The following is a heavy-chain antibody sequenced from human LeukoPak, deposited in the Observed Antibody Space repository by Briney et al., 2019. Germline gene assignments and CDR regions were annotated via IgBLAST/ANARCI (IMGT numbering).Heavy chain of an antibody. CDR1: GGSISSSSYY. V-gene: IGHV4-39*01. D-gene: IGHD2-21*02. CDR3: ARQVVVTALGAWFDP. CDR2: IYYSGST. J-gene: IGHJ5*02. Sequence: SETLSLTCTVSGGSISSSSYYWGWIRQPPGRGLEWIGSIYYSGSTYYNPSLKSRVTISVDTSKNQFSLKLSSVTAADTAVYYCARQVVVTALGAWFDPWGQGTLVTVSS.